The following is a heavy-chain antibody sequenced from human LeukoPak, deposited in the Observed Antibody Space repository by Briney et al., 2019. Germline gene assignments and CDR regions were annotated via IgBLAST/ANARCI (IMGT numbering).Heavy chain of an antibody. D-gene: IGHD3-9*01. CDR2: ITGSGGNT. Sequence: PGGSLRLSYAASGFTFSNYAMSWVRQAPGKGLEWVSAITGSGGNTYYADSVKGRFTISRDNSKNTLYLQMNSLRDGDTAVYYCAKWGDFDVLTGYYVPDFWGQGTLVTVSS. CDR1: GFTFSNYA. J-gene: IGHJ4*02. V-gene: IGHV3-23*01. CDR3: AKWGDFDVLTGYYVPDF.